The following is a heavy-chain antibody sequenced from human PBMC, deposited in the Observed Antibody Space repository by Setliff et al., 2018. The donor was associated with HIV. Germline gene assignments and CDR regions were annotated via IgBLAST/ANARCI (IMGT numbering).Heavy chain of an antibody. CDR3: ANMQWASNAWYSFDY. CDR1: GFTFTSYW. J-gene: IGHJ4*02. V-gene: IGHV3-7*03. D-gene: IGHD6-19*01. Sequence: PGGSLRLSCAASGFTFTSYWMIWVRQAPGKGLEWVANINQDGNEKNYVASVEGRFTISRDNAKNSLYLQMNSLRAEDTAVYYCANMQWASNAWYSFDYWGQGALVTVSS. CDR2: INQDGNEK.